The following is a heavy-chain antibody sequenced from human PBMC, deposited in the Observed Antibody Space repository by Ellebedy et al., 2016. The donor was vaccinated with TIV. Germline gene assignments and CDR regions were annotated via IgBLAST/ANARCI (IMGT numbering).Heavy chain of an antibody. CDR3: AKSPRDYPVGYYGMDV. D-gene: IGHD4-11*01. CDR2: ISGSGGST. J-gene: IGHJ6*02. Sequence: GESLKISCAASGFTFSSYAMSWVRQAPGKGLEWVSAISGSGGSTYYADSVKGRFTISRDNSKNTLYLQMNSLRAEDTAVYYCAKSPRDYPVGYYGMDVWGQGTTVTVSS. CDR1: GFTFSSYA. V-gene: IGHV3-23*01.